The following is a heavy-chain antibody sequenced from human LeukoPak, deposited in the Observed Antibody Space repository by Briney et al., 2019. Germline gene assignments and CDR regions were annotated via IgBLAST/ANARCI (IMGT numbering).Heavy chain of an antibody. V-gene: IGHV4-39*01. CDR3: ARQGYRYGYGDYFDY. CDR1: GGSISSSNYY. Sequence: SETLSLTCIVSGGSISSSNYYWGWIRQSPGKGLEWIGSIYSRGSTYYNPSLKSRVTISVDTSKNQFSLNLTAVTAADTPVFYCARQGYRYGYGDYFDYWGEGTLVTVS. J-gene: IGHJ4*02. D-gene: IGHD5-18*01. CDR2: IYSRGST.